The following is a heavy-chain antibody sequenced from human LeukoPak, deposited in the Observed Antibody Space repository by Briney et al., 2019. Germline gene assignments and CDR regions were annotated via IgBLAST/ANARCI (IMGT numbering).Heavy chain of an antibody. CDR3: ARSDIVVVPAAIRGGFDY. CDR1: GYTFTGYY. Sequence: ASVKVSCKASGYTFTGYYMHWVRQAPGQGLEWMGWINPNSGGTNYAQKFQGRVTMSRDTSISTAYMELSRQRSDDTAVYYCARSDIVVVPAAIRGGFDYWGQGTLVTVSS. D-gene: IGHD2-2*02. V-gene: IGHV1-2*02. CDR2: INPNSGGT. J-gene: IGHJ4*02.